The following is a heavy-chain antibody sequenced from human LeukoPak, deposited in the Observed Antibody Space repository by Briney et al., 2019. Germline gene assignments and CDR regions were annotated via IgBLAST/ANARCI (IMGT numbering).Heavy chain of an antibody. Sequence: SETLSLTCSVSGGSIRSGSYYWGWIRQPPGKRLEWIGSIHYSGSTSSNPSLQSRIIMSQDTSKNQFSLKLMSVTAADTAVYYCARWGSGWSGIIWGQGTLVTVSS. J-gene: IGHJ4*02. V-gene: IGHV4-39*01. D-gene: IGHD6-19*01. CDR3: ARWGSGWSGII. CDR1: GGSIRSGSYY. CDR2: IHYSGST.